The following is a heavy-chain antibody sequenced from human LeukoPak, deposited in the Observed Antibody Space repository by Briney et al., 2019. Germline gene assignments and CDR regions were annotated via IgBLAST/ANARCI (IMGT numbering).Heavy chain of an antibody. CDR1: GYTFTSYD. J-gene: IGHJ4*02. D-gene: IGHD6-19*01. V-gene: IGHV1-8*01. CDR2: MNPNSGNA. CDR3: ARQTGYSGSGDY. Sequence: GASVKVSCKASGYTFTSYDINWVRQATGQGLEWMGWMNPNSGNAGYAQKFQGRVTMTRNTSISTAYMELSSLRSEDTAVYYCARQTGYSGSGDYWGQGTLVTVSS.